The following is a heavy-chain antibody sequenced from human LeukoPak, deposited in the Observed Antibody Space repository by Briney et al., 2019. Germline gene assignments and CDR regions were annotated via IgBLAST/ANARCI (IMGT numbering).Heavy chain of an antibody. J-gene: IGHJ4*02. CDR3: ARDLEGSGSFYRPSYDY. D-gene: IGHD3-10*01. Sequence: GGSLRLSCAASGFPFSSYSMNWVRQAPGEGLECVSYISSSRTTSYADSVKGRFTISRDNAKNSLYLQMNSLRAEDTAVYYCARDLEGSGSFYRPSYDYWGQGTLVTVSS. CDR2: ISSSRTT. CDR1: GFPFSSYS. V-gene: IGHV3-48*01.